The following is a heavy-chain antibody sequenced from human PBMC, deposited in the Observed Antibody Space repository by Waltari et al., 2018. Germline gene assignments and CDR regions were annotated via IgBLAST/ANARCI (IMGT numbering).Heavy chain of an antibody. Sequence: EVQLVESGGGLVQPGRSLRLSCAASGFTFDDYAMHCVRHAPGKGLEWVSGISWNSGSIGYADSVKGRFTISRDNAKNSLYLQMNSLRAEDTALYYCAKDGRIAAAGTGFDYWGQGTLVTVSS. CDR1: GFTFDDYA. D-gene: IGHD6-13*01. CDR2: ISWNSGSI. J-gene: IGHJ4*02. V-gene: IGHV3-9*01. CDR3: AKDGRIAAAGTGFDY.